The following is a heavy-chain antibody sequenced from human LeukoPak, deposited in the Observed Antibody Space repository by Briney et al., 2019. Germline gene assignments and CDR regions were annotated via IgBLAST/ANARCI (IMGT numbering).Heavy chain of an antibody. J-gene: IGHJ6*02. CDR3: GRGGGLDV. Sequence: GGSLRLSCVASGFTSSSYAMTWVRQAPGKGLEWVASIKQDGTEKYYVDSVRGRFTISRDNTKNSLFLQMNSPRAEDSAVYYCGRGGGLDVWGQGTTVTVSS. CDR2: IKQDGTEK. CDR1: GFTSSSYA. V-gene: IGHV3-7*04.